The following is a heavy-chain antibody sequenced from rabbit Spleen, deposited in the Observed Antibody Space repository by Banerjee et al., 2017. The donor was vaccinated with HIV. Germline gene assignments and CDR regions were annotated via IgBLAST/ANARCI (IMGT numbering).Heavy chain of an antibody. V-gene: IGHV1S40*01. CDR2: IYAGTYGNS. D-gene: IGHD1-1*01. Sequence: QSLEESGGDLVKPGASLTLTCTASGFSFSSYYYMSWVRQAPGKGLEWIACIYAGTYGNSYYASWAKGRFTISKTSSTTVTLQMTSLTAADTATYFCARWSGSGHFNLWGQGTPSPS. CDR3: ARWSGSGHFNL. CDR1: GFSFSSYYY. J-gene: IGHJ4*01.